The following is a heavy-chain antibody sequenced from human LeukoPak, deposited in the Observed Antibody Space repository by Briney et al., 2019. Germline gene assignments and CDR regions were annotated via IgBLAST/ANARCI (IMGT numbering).Heavy chain of an antibody. CDR2: ISGSGGST. CDR3: VTANWIDP. D-gene: IGHD2-21*02. CDR1: GFTFSSYA. J-gene: IGHJ5*02. Sequence: PGGSLRLSCAASGFTFSSYAMYWVRQAPGKGLEWVSAISGSGGSTYYADSVKGRFTISRDNSKNTLYLQMNSLRAEDTAVYYGVTANWIDPWGQGTLVTVSS. V-gene: IGHV3-23*01.